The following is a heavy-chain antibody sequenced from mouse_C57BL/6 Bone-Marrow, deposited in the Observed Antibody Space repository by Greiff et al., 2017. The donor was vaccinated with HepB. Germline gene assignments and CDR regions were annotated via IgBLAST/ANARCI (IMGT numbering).Heavy chain of an antibody. V-gene: IGHV5-17*01. CDR3: AKINYSNYVDWYFDV. CDR1: GFTFSDYG. CDR2: ISSGSSTI. Sequence: EVMLVESGGGLVKPGGSLKLSCAASGFTFSDYGMHWVRQAPEKGLEWVAYISSGSSTIYYADTVKGRFTISRDNAKNTLLLQMTRLRSEDTAMYYCAKINYSNYVDWYFDVWGTGTTVTVSS. J-gene: IGHJ1*03. D-gene: IGHD2-5*01.